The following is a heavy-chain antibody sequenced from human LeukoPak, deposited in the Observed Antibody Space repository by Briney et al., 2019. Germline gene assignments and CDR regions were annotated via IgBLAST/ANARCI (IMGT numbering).Heavy chain of an antibody. CDR1: GYNFSSYW. V-gene: IGHV5-51*01. D-gene: IGHD3-3*01. Sequence: GESLKISCKGSGYNFSSYWIGWVRQMPGKGLEWMGIIYPGDSDTRYSPSLQGQVTISVDTSIGTAYLQWSSLKASDTAIYYCVRQNDFRLDYWGQGTLVTVSS. J-gene: IGHJ4*02. CDR2: IYPGDSDT. CDR3: VRQNDFRLDY.